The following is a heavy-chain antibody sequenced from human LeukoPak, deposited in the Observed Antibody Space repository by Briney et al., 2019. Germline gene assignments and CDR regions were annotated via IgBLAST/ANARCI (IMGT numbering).Heavy chain of an antibody. D-gene: IGHD3-3*02. CDR2: ISYDGSNK. J-gene: IGHJ5*02. Sequence: PGRSLRLSCAASGFTFSSYGMHWVRQAPGKGLEWVAVISYDGSNKYYADSVKGRFTISRDNSKNTLYLQMNSLRAEDTAVYYCAKSHPARGISNWFDPWGQGTLVTVSS. CDR1: GFTFSSYG. CDR3: AKSHPARGISNWFDP. V-gene: IGHV3-30*18.